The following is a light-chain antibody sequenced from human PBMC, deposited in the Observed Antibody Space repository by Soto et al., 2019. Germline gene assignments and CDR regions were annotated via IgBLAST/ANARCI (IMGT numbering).Light chain of an antibody. CDR3: QQSYKMPS. J-gene: IGKJ5*01. V-gene: IGKV1-33*01. CDR2: DAS. CDR1: QNINNY. Sequence: DIQMTQSPSSLSASVGDRVTITCQASQNINNYLNWYQQKPGRAPKLLIYDASNLEAGVPSRFRGSGSGTDFTFTISRLQPEDIGTYYCQQSYKMPSFGQGTRLEIK.